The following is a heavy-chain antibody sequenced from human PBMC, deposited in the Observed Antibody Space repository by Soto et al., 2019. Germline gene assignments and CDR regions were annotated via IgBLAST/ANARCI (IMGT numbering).Heavy chain of an antibody. Sequence: GGSLRLSCAASGFTFSSYGMHWVRQAPGKGLEWVAVIWYDGSNKYYADSVKGRFTISRDNSKNTLYLQMSSLRAEDTAVYYCARDLRDVYYYDSSGLDYWGQGTLVTVSS. V-gene: IGHV3-33*01. CDR3: ARDLRDVYYYDSSGLDY. CDR1: GFTFSSYG. CDR2: IWYDGSNK. D-gene: IGHD3-22*01. J-gene: IGHJ4*02.